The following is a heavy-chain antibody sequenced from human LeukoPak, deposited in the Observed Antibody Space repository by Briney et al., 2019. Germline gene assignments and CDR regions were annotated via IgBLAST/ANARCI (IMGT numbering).Heavy chain of an antibody. V-gene: IGHV4-34*01. J-gene: IGHJ4*02. CDR2: INHSGST. CDR1: GGSFSGYY. CDR3: ATANGIAAAGNPFDY. D-gene: IGHD6-13*01. Sequence: PSETLSLTCAVYGGSFSGYYWSWIRQPPGKGLEWIGEINHSGSTNYNPSLKSRVTISVDTSKNQFSLKLSSVTAADTAVYYCATANGIAAAGNPFDYWGQGTLVTVSS.